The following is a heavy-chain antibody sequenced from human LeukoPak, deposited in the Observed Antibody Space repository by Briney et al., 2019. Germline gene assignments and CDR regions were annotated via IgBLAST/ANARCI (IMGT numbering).Heavy chain of an antibody. V-gene: IGHV1-69*13. CDR3: ARSYDSSGYYTPYYYYGMDV. Sequence: SVKVSCKASGGTFSSYAISWVRQAPGQGLEWMGGIIPIFGTANYAQKFQGRVTITADESTSTAYMELSSLRSEDTAVYYCARSYDSSGYYTPYYYYGMDVWGQGTTVAVSS. D-gene: IGHD3-22*01. CDR2: IIPIFGTA. CDR1: GGTFSSYA. J-gene: IGHJ6*02.